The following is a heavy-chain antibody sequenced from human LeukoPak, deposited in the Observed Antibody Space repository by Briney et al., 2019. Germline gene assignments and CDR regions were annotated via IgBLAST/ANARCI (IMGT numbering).Heavy chain of an antibody. V-gene: IGHV4-39*07. CDR2: IYYSGNT. CDR1: GDSISSISYF. CDR3: ARGPLGGIVATAYFDY. Sequence: PSETLSLTCTVSGDSISSISYFWGWIRQPPGKGLEWIGTIYYSGNTYYSPSLKSRVTISVDRSKNQFSLKLSSVTAADTAVYYCARGPLGGIVATAYFDYWGQGTLVTVSS. J-gene: IGHJ4*02. D-gene: IGHD5-12*01.